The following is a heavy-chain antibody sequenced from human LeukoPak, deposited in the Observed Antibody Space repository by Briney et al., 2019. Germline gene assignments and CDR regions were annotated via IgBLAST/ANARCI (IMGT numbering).Heavy chain of an antibody. CDR1: GNTFTDYY. Sequence: GASVKVSCKASGNTFTDYYMHWVRQAPGQGLEWMGWINPNSGDTNYAQKFQGRVIMTRDTSISTAYVELSRLRSDDTAVYYCARENIEQWPAFDYWGQGTPVTVSS. CDR3: ARENIEQWPAFDY. J-gene: IGHJ4*02. CDR2: INPNSGDT. V-gene: IGHV1-2*02. D-gene: IGHD1/OR15-1a*01.